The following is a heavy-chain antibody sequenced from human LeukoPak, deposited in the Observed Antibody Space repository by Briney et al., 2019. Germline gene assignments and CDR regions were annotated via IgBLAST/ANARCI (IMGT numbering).Heavy chain of an antibody. J-gene: IGHJ6*03. CDR1: GFTFSSYS. V-gene: IGHV3-21*01. Sequence: PGGSLRLSCAASGFTFSSYSMNWVRQAPGKGLEWVSSISSSSSYIYYADSVKGRFTISRDNAKNSLYLQMNSLRAEDTAVYYCARVSNWGLNYYYYMDVWGKGTTVTVSS. D-gene: IGHD7-27*01. CDR2: ISSSSSYI. CDR3: ARVSNWGLNYYYYMDV.